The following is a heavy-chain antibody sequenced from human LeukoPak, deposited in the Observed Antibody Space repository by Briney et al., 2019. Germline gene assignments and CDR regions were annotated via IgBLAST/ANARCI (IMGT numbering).Heavy chain of an antibody. D-gene: IGHD1-26*01. J-gene: IGHJ4*02. V-gene: IGHV3-30*02. CDR2: IRYDGSNK. CDR3: ARVVGATSYYFDY. CDR1: GFTFSSYG. Sequence: GGSLRLSFAASGFTFSSYGMHWVRPAPGKGLEWVAFIRYDGSNKYYADSVKGRFTISRDNSKNTLYLQMNSLRAEDTAVYYCARVVGATSYYFDYWGQGTLVTVSS.